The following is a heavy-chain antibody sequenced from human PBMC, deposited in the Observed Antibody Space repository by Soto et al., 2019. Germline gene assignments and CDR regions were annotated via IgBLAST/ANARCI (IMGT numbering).Heavy chain of an antibody. D-gene: IGHD3-22*01. V-gene: IGHV3-53*01. CDR1: GFTVSSNY. CDR2: IYSGGST. J-gene: IGHJ4*02. CDR3: ARARDYYDSSGYHAPGYFDY. Sequence: GGSLRLSCAASGFTVSSNYMSWVRQAPGKGLEWVSVIYSGGSTYYADSVKGRFTISRDNSKNTLYLQMNSLRAEDTAVYYCARARDYYDSSGYHAPGYFDYWGQGTLVTVSS.